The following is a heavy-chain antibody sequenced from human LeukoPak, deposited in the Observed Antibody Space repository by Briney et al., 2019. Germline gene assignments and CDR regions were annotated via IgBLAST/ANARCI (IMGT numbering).Heavy chain of an antibody. D-gene: IGHD3-10*01. J-gene: IGHJ4*02. V-gene: IGHV4-61*02. Sequence: SETLSLTCTVSGGSINSDTYYWSRIRQPGGKGLEWIGRMYTSGSTSYNPSLESRVTISVDTSNNQFSLKLSSVTAADTAVYYCAREVFYYADCWGQGTLVTVSS. CDR2: MYTSGST. CDR1: GGSINSDTYY. CDR3: AREVFYYADC.